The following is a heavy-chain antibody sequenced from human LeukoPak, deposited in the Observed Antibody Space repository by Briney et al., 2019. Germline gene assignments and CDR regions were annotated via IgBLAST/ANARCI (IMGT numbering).Heavy chain of an antibody. J-gene: IGHJ4*02. V-gene: IGHV3-23*01. CDR1: GFTFSSYA. D-gene: IGHD4-17*01. CDR3: ARAGTTVVTPRFYFDY. Sequence: TGGSLRLSCAASGFTFSSYAMSWVRQAPGKGLEWVAAISGSGGSTYYADSVKGRFTISRDNSKNTLYLQMNSLSAEDTAVYYCARAGTTVVTPRFYFDYWGQGTLVTVSS. CDR2: ISGSGGST.